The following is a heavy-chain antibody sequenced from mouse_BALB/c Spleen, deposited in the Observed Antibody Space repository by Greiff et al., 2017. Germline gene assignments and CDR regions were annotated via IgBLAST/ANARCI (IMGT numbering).Heavy chain of an antibody. J-gene: IGHJ4*01. CDR2: IWSGGST. CDR1: GFSLTSYG. CDR3: ARKVENGNYFYAMDY. V-gene: IGHV2-2*02. Sequence: QVQLMESGPGLVQPSQSLSITCTVSGFSLTSYGVHWVRQSPGKGLEWLGVIWSGGSTDYNAAFISRLSISKDNSKSQVFFKMNSLQANDTAIYYCARKVENGNYFYAMDYWGQGTSVTVSS. D-gene: IGHD2-1*01.